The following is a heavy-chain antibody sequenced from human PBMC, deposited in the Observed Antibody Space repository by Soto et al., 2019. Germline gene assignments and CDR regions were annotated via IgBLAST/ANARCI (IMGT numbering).Heavy chain of an antibody. D-gene: IGHD4-17*01. Sequence: EVQLLESGGGLVQPGGSLRLSCAASGFTFSNYAMSWVRQAPGKGLEWVSAVSGSGGGTYYADSVKGRFTISRDNSKNTLYLQMISLRAEDTAVYYCAKVSSSTVLTPVDYWGQGTLVAVSS. CDR2: VSGSGGGT. CDR3: AKVSSSTVLTPVDY. J-gene: IGHJ4*02. V-gene: IGHV3-23*01. CDR1: GFTFSNYA.